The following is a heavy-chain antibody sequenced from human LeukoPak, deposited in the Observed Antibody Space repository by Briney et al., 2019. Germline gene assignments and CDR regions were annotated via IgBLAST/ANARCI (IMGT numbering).Heavy chain of an antibody. V-gene: IGHV4-34*01. CDR3: GRYYDFWGGYPRAFDI. Sequence: SETLSLTCAVYGGSFSGYYWSWIRQPPGKGLEWIGEINHSGSTNYNPSLKSRVTISVDTSKNQFSLKLSSVIAADMAVYYCGRYYDFWGGYPRAFDIWGQGTMVTVSS. J-gene: IGHJ3*02. CDR1: GGSFSGYY. CDR2: INHSGST. D-gene: IGHD3-3*01.